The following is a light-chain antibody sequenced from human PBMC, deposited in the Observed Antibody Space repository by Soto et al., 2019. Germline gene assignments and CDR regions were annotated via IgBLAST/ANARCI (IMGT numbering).Light chain of an antibody. CDR3: QQYNDWPSMYT. V-gene: IGKV3-15*01. Sequence: EIVMTQSPATLSVSPGERATLSCRASQSFDSNLAWYQQKPGQAPRLLIDGASTRATGVPARFSGSGSGTEFTLTISSLQSEDFAVYYCQQYNDWPSMYTFGQGTKLEMK. J-gene: IGKJ2*01. CDR1: QSFDSN. CDR2: GAS.